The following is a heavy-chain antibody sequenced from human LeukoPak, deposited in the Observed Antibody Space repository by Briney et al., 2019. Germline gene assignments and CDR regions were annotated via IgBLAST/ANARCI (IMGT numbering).Heavy chain of an antibody. CDR3: ARDWPGIDY. CDR2: INKDGSGT. J-gene: IGHJ4*02. V-gene: IGHV3-7*03. CDR1: GFTFSNYF. Sequence: GGSLRLSCAASGFTFSNYFMGWVRQAPGKGLEWVANINKDGSGTSYADSVKGRLTITRDNAKNSLYLQMNGLRVEDTAIYYCARDWPGIDYWGQGTLVIVSS.